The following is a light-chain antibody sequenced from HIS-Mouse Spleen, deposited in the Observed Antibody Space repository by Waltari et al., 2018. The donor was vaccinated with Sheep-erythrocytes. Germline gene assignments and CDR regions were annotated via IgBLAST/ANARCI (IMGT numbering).Light chain of an antibody. V-gene: IGLV2-11*01. CDR2: DVS. CDR1: SSDVGGYNY. Sequence: QSALTQPRSVSGSPGQSVTISCTGTSSDVGGYNYVSWYQQHPGKAPKLMIYDVSKRPSGVPDRFAGCKSGNTASLTISGLQAEDEADYYCSSYAGSNNYVFGTGTKVTVL. CDR3: SSYAGSNNYV. J-gene: IGLJ1*01.